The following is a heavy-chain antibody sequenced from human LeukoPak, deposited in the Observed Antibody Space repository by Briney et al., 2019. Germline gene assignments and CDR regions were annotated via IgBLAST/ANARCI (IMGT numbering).Heavy chain of an antibody. Sequence: GGSLRLSCAASGFTFSSYTMSWVRHAPGKGLAWVSGIDSSGTKTTYADSVKGRFTISRDNPRNTLYLQMNSLRAEDTAVYYCAKDETGFLNYFHYWGQGALVTVSS. CDR1: GFTFSSYT. CDR2: IDSSGTKT. D-gene: IGHD3-3*01. V-gene: IGHV3-23*01. J-gene: IGHJ4*02. CDR3: AKDETGFLNYFHY.